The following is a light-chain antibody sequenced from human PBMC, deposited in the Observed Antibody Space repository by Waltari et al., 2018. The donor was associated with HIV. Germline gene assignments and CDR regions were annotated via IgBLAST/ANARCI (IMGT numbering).Light chain of an antibody. J-gene: IGLJ1*01. V-gene: IGLV2-23*02. CDR3: CSCPRSGIRYV. CDR2: EVT. Sequence: QSALTQPASVSGSPGQSITISCTGTSSNVGSDDLVSLYQQHPGEAPKLIIYEVTKRPSGVSNRFSGSKSGNTASLIISGLQAEDEADYYCCSCPRSGIRYVFGTGTKVTVL. CDR1: SSNVGSDDL.